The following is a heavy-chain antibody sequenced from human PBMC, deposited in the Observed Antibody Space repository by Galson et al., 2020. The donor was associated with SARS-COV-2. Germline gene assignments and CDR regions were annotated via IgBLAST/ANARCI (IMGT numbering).Heavy chain of an antibody. CDR3: ARVPRGSYLSNWFDP. V-gene: IGHV4-39*07. D-gene: IGHD3-10*01. CDR2: ISYSGST. Sequence: SETLSLTCTVSGDSISSRNYYWGWIRQPPGKGLDWIGSISYSGSTYYNPSLKSRVTISVDTSKNQISLKLSSVTAADTAVFYCARVPRGSYLSNWFDPWGQGTLVTVSS. J-gene: IGHJ5*02. CDR1: GDSISSRNYY.